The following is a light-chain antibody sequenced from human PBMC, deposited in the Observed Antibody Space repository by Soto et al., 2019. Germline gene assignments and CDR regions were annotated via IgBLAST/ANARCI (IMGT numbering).Light chain of an antibody. CDR1: QSVSTNS. J-gene: IGKJ4*01. Sequence: NVLSPSPATLALSPGEKATLPCRASQSVSTNSLAWYQQRPGQAPRPLIYGASSRATGTPDRFSGSGSGTDFTLIISRLEPEDFAVYYCQQYGSSVLTFGGGTKVDIK. CDR3: QQYGSSVLT. CDR2: GAS. V-gene: IGKV3-20*01.